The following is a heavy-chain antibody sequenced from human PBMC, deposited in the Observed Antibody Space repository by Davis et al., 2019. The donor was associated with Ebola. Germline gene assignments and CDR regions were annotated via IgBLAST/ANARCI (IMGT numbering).Heavy chain of an antibody. CDR2: IIPIFGTA. J-gene: IGHJ6*02. Sequence: SVKVSCKASGGTFSSYAISWVRQAPGQGLEWMGGIIPIFGTANYAQKFQGRVTITADESTSPAYMELSSLRSEDTAVYYCARDLEGSSWYICGMDVWCQGTTVTVSS. CDR3: ARDLEGSSWYICGMDV. D-gene: IGHD6-13*01. V-gene: IGHV1-69*13. CDR1: GGTFSSYA.